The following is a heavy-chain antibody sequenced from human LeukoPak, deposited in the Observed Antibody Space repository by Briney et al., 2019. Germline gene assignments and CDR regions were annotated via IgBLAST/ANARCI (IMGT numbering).Heavy chain of an antibody. J-gene: IGHJ4*02. D-gene: IGHD6-13*01. V-gene: IGHV3-23*01. CDR1: GFTFSGYW. Sequence: GGSLRRSCAASGFTFSGYWMSWVRQAPGKGREWVSVISGSSDSTYYGDSVKGQFTISSDSSKNTMYLQMNSLGAEDKAVYYCAKTRPLDSSSWSHGDYWGQGTLVTVSS. CDR3: AKTRPLDSSSWSHGDY. CDR2: ISGSSDST.